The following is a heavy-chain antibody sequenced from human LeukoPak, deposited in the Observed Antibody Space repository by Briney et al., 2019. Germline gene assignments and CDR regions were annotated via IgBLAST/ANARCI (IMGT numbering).Heavy chain of an antibody. CDR1: GFTFSSYA. D-gene: IGHD4-23*01. CDR2: ISGSGGST. V-gene: IGHV3-23*01. Sequence: GGSLRLSCAASGFTFSSYAMSWVRQAPGKGLEWVSAISGSGGSTYYAGSVKGRFTISRDNSKNTLYLQMNSLRAEDTAVYYCAKGRWVTPQYYFDYWDQGTLVTVSS. CDR3: AKGRWVTPQYYFDY. J-gene: IGHJ4*02.